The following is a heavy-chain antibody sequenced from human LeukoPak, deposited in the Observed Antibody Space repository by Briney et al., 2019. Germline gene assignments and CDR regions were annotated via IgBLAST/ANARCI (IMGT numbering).Heavy chain of an antibody. V-gene: IGHV1-2*02. CDR1: GYTFTGYY. CDR2: INPDSGGT. D-gene: IGHD3-9*01. Sequence: ASVKVSCKASGYTFTGYYIHWVRQAPGQGLEWMGWINPDSGGTNYAQNFHGRVTMTRDTSISTAYMAVSRLRSDDTAVYYCARAEYYDILTGYRHPHAFDIWGQGTMVTVSS. CDR3: ARAEYYDILTGYRHPHAFDI. J-gene: IGHJ3*02.